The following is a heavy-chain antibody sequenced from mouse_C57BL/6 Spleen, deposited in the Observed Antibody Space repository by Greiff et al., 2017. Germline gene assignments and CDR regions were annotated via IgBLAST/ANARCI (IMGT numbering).Heavy chain of an antibody. J-gene: IGHJ4*01. CDR3: SRVDDGYYDYYAMDD. V-gene: IGHV1-55*01. CDR2: IYPGSGST. Sequence: QVQLQQPGAELVKPGASVKMSCKASGYTFTSYWITWVKQRPGQGLEWIGDIYPGSGSTNYNEKFKSKATLTVDTSSSTAYMKLSSLTSEDAAVYYCSRVDDGYYDYYAMDDWGQGTSVTVSS. CDR1: GYTFTSYW. D-gene: IGHD2-3*01.